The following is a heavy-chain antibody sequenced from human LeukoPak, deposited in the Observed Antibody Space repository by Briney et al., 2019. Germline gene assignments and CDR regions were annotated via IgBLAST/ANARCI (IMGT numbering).Heavy chain of an antibody. D-gene: IGHD6-13*01. J-gene: IGHJ4*02. V-gene: IGHV3-33*01. CDR2: IWYDGSNK. CDR1: GFTFSSYG. Sequence: SLRLSCAASGFTFSSYGMHWVRQAPGKGLEWVAVIWYDGSNKYYADSVKGRFTISRDNSKNTLYLQMNSLRAEDTAVYYCARDPEAAAGTSFDYWGQGTLVTVSS. CDR3: ARDPEAAAGTSFDY.